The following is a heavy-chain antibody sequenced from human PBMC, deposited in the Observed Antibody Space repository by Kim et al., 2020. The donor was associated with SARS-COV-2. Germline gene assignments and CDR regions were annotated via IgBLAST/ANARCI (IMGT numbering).Heavy chain of an antibody. CDR3: ARLPDITGWPFDA. CDR2: IRYSGNT. J-gene: IGHJ4*02. V-gene: IGHV4-59*01. CDR1: VDSINSDY. Sequence: SETLSLTCSVSVDSINSDYWTWIRQPPGKGLEWIAYIRYSGNTAYNPSLRNRVAISIDPSKSHFFLQLTSVTAADTAVYFCARLPDITGWPFDAWGQGVLVTVSS. D-gene: IGHD6-19*01.